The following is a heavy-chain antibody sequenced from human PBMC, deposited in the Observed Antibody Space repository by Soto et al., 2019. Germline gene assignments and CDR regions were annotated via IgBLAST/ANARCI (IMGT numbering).Heavy chain of an antibody. D-gene: IGHD6-19*01. CDR3: VRVGKGGWATGYSDY. CDR1: GYTFTGYY. V-gene: IGHV1-2*04. CDR2: INPNSGGT. J-gene: IGHJ4*02. Sequence: QVQLVQSGAEVKKPGASVKVSCKASGYTFTGYYMHWVRQAPGQGLEWMGWINPNSGGTNYAQKFQGWVTMTRDTSISTAYMELSRLRSDDTAVYYCVRVGKGGWATGYSDYWGQGTLVTVSS.